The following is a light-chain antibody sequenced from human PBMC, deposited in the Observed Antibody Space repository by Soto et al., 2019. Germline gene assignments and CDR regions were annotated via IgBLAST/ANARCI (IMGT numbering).Light chain of an antibody. J-gene: IGKJ1*01. V-gene: IGKV1-5*01. CDR1: QGVVRW. CDR2: DAS. Sequence: DIQMTQSPSTLSASVGDRVTITCRASQGVVRWLAWYQQKPGKAPKLLIYDASSLESGVPSRFSGSGAGTEFTLTLSSLQPDDFATYYCQHYYGFSRTFGQGTKVVIK. CDR3: QHYYGFSRT.